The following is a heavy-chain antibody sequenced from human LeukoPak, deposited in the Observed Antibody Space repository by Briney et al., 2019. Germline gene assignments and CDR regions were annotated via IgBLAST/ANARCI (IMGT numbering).Heavy chain of an antibody. D-gene: IGHD5-12*01. CDR3: ARHFGYSGYPYYFDY. CDR1: GGSISSSSYY. CDR2: IYYSGST. J-gene: IGHJ4*02. Sequence: SETLSLTCTVSGGSISSSSYYWGWIRQPPGKGLEWNGSIYYSGSTYYNPSLKSRVTISVDTSKNQFSLKLSSVTAADTAVYYCARHFGYSGYPYYFDYWGQGTLVTVSS. V-gene: IGHV4-39*01.